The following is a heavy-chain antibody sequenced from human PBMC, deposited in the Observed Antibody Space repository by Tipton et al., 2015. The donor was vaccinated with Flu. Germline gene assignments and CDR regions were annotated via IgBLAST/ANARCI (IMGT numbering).Heavy chain of an antibody. J-gene: IGHJ6*02. CDR1: GGSFSGYY. CDR3: AGTQDIVVGLDYYGMDV. V-gene: IGHV4-34*01. Sequence: TLSLTCAVYGGSFSGYYWSWIRQPPGKGLEWIGEINHSGSTNYNPSLKSRVTISVDTSKNQFSLKLSSVTAADTAVYYCAGTQDIVVGLDYYGMDVWGQGTTVTVSS. D-gene: IGHD2-2*01. CDR2: INHSGST.